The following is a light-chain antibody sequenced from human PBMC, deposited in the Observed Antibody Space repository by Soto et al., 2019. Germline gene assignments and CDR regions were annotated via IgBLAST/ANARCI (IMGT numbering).Light chain of an antibody. CDR2: DAS. CDR3: QQFYDYPLT. Sequence: AIHLTQSPSSLSASVGDRVTISRRASQGVSTLFAWYQQKPGKAPKLLIYDASTLESGVPSRFSGSGSGADFTLTISSLQPEDFATYYCQQFYDYPLTFGGGTKVEIK. J-gene: IGKJ4*01. CDR1: QGVSTL. V-gene: IGKV1D-13*01.